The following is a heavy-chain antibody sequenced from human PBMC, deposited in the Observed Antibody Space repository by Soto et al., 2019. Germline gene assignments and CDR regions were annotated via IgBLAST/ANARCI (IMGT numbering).Heavy chain of an antibody. D-gene: IGHD3-22*01. CDR3: ARHEYVSSSYDLLDV. J-gene: IGHJ3*01. V-gene: IGHV4-39*01. Sequence: SETLSLTCSVSGGSVTNINYFWAWIRQSPGKGLEWIASIYYTGTTFYNPSLRSRVSMTIDASKSRFSLNLSSVTASDTALYYCARHEYVSSSYDLLDVWGRGTMVTVSS. CDR2: IYYTGTT. CDR1: GGSVTNINYF.